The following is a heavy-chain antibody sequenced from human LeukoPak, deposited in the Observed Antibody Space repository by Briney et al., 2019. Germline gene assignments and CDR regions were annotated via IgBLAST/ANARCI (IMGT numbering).Heavy chain of an antibody. Sequence: GGTLRLSCAASGFTFSSYGMGWVRQAPGKGLEWVSAISGSGGSTYYADSVKGRFTISRDNSKNTLYLQMNSLRAEDTAVYYCARSRMVRGVTVWFDPWGQGTLVTVSS. CDR1: GFTFSSYG. CDR2: ISGSGGST. CDR3: ARSRMVRGVTVWFDP. D-gene: IGHD3-10*01. J-gene: IGHJ5*02. V-gene: IGHV3-23*01.